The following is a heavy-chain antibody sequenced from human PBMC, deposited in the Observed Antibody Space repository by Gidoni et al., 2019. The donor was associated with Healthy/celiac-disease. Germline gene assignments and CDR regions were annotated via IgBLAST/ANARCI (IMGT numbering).Heavy chain of an antibody. V-gene: IGHV1-69*01. CDR1: GGTFSSHA. D-gene: IGHD3-9*01. CDR3: ARKREYYDILTGPPKKNYYYGMDV. J-gene: IGHJ6*02. Sequence: QVPLVQSGAAVKKPGSSVKVSCKASGGTFSSHAISGVRQAPGQGLEWKGGISPIFATANYAQKFQGIVTITADESTSTAYMELSSLRSEDTAVYYCARKREYYDILTGPPKKNYYYGMDVWGQGTTVTVSS. CDR2: ISPIFATA.